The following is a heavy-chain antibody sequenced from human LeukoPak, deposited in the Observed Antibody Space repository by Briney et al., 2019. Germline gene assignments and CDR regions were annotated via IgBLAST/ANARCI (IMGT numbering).Heavy chain of an antibody. J-gene: IGHJ4*02. CDR2: ISSSGSTI. D-gene: IGHD6-13*01. CDR1: GFTFSDYY. CDR3: ARDSSSSWYELDY. Sequence: GGSLRLSCAASGFTFSDYYMSWIRQAPGKGLEWVSYISSSGSTIYYADSVKGRFTISRDNAKNSLYLQMNSLRAEDTAVYYCARDSSSSWYELDYWGQGTLVTVSS. V-gene: IGHV3-11*01.